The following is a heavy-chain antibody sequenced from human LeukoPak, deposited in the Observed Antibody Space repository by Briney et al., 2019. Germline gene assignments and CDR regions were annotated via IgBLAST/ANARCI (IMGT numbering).Heavy chain of an antibody. D-gene: IGHD1-26*01. Sequence: GGSLRLSCAASGFTFSNYAMNWVRQAPGRGLEWVSSISGSGGSTYYADSVKGRFTISRDNSKNTLYLQMTSLRAEDTAVYYCAKDLAGSGSYSFDSWGQGTLVTVSS. J-gene: IGHJ4*02. CDR1: GFTFSNYA. CDR3: AKDLAGSGSYSFDS. V-gene: IGHV3-23*01. CDR2: ISGSGGST.